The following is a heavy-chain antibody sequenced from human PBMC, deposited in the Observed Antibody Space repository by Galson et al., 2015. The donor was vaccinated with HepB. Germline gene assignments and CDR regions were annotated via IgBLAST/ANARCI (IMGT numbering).Heavy chain of an antibody. CDR3: ARGDYSNHPFDY. J-gene: IGHJ4*02. CDR1: GFTFSDHY. D-gene: IGHD4-11*01. Sequence: SLRLSCAASGFTFSDHYIDWVRQAPGKGLEWVGRTRNKVNSYTTGYGASVEGRFTISRDDSKNSVHLQMNSLITEDTAVYYCARGDYSNHPFDYWGQGTLVTVSS. CDR2: TRNKVNSYTT. V-gene: IGHV3-72*01.